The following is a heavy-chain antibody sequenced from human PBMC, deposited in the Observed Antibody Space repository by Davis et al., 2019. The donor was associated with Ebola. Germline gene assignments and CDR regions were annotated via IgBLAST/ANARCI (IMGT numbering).Heavy chain of an antibody. J-gene: IGHJ4*02. CDR3: ARGPYSSSFDY. D-gene: IGHD6-6*01. CDR2: INHSGST. CDR1: GGSISSYY. Sequence: SETLSLTCTVSGGSISSYYWSWIRQPPGKGLEWIGEINHSGSTNYNPSLKSRVTISVETSKNQFSLKLSSVTAADTAVYYCARGPYSSSFDYWGQGTLVTVSS. V-gene: IGHV4-34*01.